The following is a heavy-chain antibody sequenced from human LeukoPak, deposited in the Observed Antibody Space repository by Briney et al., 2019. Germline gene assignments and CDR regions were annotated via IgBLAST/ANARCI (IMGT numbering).Heavy chain of an antibody. CDR2: IYHSGST. V-gene: IGHV4-30-2*02. Sequence: PSQTLSLTCAVSGGSISSGGYSWSWIRQPPGKGLEWIGYIYHSGSTYYNPSLKSRVTISVDTSKNQFSLKLSSVTAADTAVYYCARLVGATVYWGQGTLVTVSS. J-gene: IGHJ4*02. CDR1: GGSISSGGYS. CDR3: ARLVGATVY. D-gene: IGHD1-26*01.